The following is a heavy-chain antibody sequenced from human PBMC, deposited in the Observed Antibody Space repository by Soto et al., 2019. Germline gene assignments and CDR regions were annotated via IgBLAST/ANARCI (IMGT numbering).Heavy chain of an antibody. Sequence: QVQLQESGPGLVRPSGTVSLTCAVSGLSISSDNWWSWVRQPPGKGLEWIGEIHHSGSTNYNPPLKSRVTMSVVPSKDLFSLTLNSVTAADTAFYYCARDQGSHPGDWGQGTLVSVSS. CDR1: GLSISSDNW. J-gene: IGHJ4*02. CDR3: ARDQGSHPGD. V-gene: IGHV4-4*02. CDR2: IHHSGST. D-gene: IGHD6-13*01.